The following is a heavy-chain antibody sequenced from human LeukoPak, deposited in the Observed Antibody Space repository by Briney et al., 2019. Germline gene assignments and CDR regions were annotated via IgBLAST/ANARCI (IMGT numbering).Heavy chain of an antibody. D-gene: IGHD4-17*01. Sequence: PSETLSLTCTVSGGSISSGDYYWSWIRQPPGKGLEWIGYIYYSGSTYYNPSLKSRVTISVDTSKNQFSLKLSSVTAADTAVYYCAREIDYGDYVRWFDPWGQGTLVTVSS. CDR2: IYYSGST. J-gene: IGHJ5*02. CDR3: AREIDYGDYVRWFDP. CDR1: GGSISSGDYY. V-gene: IGHV4-30-4*02.